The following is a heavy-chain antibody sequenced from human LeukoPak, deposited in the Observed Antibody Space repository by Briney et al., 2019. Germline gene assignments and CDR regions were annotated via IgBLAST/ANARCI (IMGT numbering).Heavy chain of an antibody. V-gene: IGHV3-30-3*01. CDR1: GFTFSSYA. CDR2: ISYDGSNK. D-gene: IGHD6-25*01. Sequence: GGSLRLSCAASGFTFSSYAMRWVRQAPGKGLEWVAVISYDGSNKYYADSVKGRFTISRDNSKNTLYLQMNSLRAEDTAVYYCAREAGDYFDYWGQGTLVTVSS. J-gene: IGHJ4*02. CDR3: AREAGDYFDY.